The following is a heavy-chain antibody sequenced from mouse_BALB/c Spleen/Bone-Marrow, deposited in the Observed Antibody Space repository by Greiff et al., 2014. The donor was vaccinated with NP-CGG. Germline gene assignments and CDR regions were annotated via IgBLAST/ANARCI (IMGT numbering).Heavy chain of an antibody. J-gene: IGHJ3*01. CDR1: GYSITSGYY. CDR2: LSYDGSN. CDR3: ARDFITTVVPFAY. V-gene: IGHV3-6*02. Sequence: VQLQQSGPGLVKPSQSLPLTCSVTGYSITSGYYWYWIRQFPGNILEWMGYLSYDGSNNYSPSLKNRISITRDTSKNQFFLKLNSVTTEDTATYYCARDFITTVVPFAYWGQGTLVTVSA. D-gene: IGHD1-1*01.